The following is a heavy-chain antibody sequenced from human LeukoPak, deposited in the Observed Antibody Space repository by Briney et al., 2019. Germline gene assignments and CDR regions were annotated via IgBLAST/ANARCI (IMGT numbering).Heavy chain of an antibody. CDR3: ARRAGAYSHPYDY. CDR2: IYSGGTT. D-gene: IGHD4/OR15-4a*01. J-gene: IGHJ4*02. CDR1: GFTVISNS. V-gene: IGHV3-53*01. Sequence: GGSLRLSCTVSGFTVISNSMSWVRQAPGKGLEWVSFIYSGGTTLYSDSVKGRFTISRDNSKNILYLQMYSLRAEDTAVYYCARRAGAYSHPYDYWGQGTLVTVSS.